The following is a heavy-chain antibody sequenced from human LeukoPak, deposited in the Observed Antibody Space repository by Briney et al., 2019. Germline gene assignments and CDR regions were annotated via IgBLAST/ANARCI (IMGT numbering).Heavy chain of an antibody. CDR2: ISSNGGST. CDR3: ARASYYYGSGSYRY. J-gene: IGHJ4*02. Sequence: GGSLRLSCAASGFTFSSYAMHWVRQAPGKGLEYVSAISSNGGSTYYANSVKGRFTISRDNAKNSLYLQMNSLRAEDTAVYYCARASYYYGSGSYRYWGQGTLVTVSS. D-gene: IGHD3-10*01. V-gene: IGHV3-64*01. CDR1: GFTFSSYA.